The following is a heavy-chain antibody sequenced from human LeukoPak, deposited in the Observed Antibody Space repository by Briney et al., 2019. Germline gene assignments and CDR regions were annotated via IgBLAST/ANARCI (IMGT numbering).Heavy chain of an antibody. D-gene: IGHD3-22*01. J-gene: IGHJ5*02. V-gene: IGHV3-53*01. CDR3: AIQVVVRIIPAAWFDP. Sequence: GGSLRLSCAASGFTVSSNYMSWVRQAPGKGLEWVSVIYSGGSTYYADSVKGRFTISRDNSKNTLYLQMNSLRAEDTAVYYCAIQVVVRIIPAAWFDPWGQGTLVTVSS. CDR2: IYSGGST. CDR1: GFTVSSNY.